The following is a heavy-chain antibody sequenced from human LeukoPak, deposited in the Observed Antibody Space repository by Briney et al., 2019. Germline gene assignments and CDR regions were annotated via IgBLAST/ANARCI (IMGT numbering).Heavy chain of an antibody. CDR2: ISAYNGNI. J-gene: IGHJ4*02. V-gene: IGHV1-18*01. CDR1: GYTFTSYA. CDR3: GRVEMATTKDY. Sequence: ASVKVSCKASGYTFTSYAMNWVRQAPGQGLEWMGWISAYNGNINYAHKLQGRVTMTTDTSTSTAYMELRSLRSDDTAVYYCGRVEMATTKDYWGQGTLVTVSS. D-gene: IGHD5-24*01.